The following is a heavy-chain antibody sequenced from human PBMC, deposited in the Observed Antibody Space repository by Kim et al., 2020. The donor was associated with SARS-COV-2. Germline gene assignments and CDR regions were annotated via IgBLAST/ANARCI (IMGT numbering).Heavy chain of an antibody. V-gene: IGHV3-30*01. J-gene: IGHJ5*01. D-gene: IGHD5-12*01. CDR3: ARGGGYGESYNWFDS. Sequence: ESVKGRFTISRDNSKNTLYLQMNSLRAEDTAVYYCARGGGYGESYNWFDSWGQGTLVTVSS.